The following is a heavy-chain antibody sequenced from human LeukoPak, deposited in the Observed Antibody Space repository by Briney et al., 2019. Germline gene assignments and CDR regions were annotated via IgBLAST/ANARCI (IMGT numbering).Heavy chain of an antibody. J-gene: IGHJ4*02. CDR1: GFTFSTYG. Sequence: GGSLRLSCDASGFTFSTYGMNWVRQAPGKGLEWVSYIDGTSSNIHYAESVRGRFTISRDNAKNTLFLQLNSLRAEDTAVYYCARRLAYWGQGTLVTVSS. V-gene: IGHV3-48*01. CDR2: IDGTSSNI. CDR3: ARRLAY.